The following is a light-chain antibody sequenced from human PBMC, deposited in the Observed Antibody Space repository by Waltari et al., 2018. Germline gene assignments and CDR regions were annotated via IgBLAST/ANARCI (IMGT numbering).Light chain of an antibody. J-gene: IGKJ5*01. V-gene: IGKV4-1*01. CDR2: WAS. CDR3: QQYYSSPLSIT. CDR1: QSVLFNSNNKNS. Sequence: DIVLTQSPDSLAVSLGERATINCRSSQSVLFNSNNKNSLAWYQQKPGQPPKLLIYWASTRESGVPDRFSGSGSGTDFTLTISSLQAEDVAIYYCQQYYSSPLSITFGQGTRLEIK.